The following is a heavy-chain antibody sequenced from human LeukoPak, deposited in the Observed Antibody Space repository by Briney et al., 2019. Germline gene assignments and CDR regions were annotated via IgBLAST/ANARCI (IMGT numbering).Heavy chain of an antibody. D-gene: IGHD2/OR15-2a*01. V-gene: IGHV4-38-2*02. J-gene: IGHJ4*02. CDR3: ARQDGFAQLQPFYGN. CDR1: GYSITSGYY. CDR2: IYHSGST. Sequence: PSETLSLICTVSGYSITSGYYWVWIRQPPGKGLEWIGSIYHSGSTYYNPSLKSRVTISVDTSKNQFSLKLSSVTAADTAVYYCARQDGFAQLQPFYGNWGQGTLVTVSS.